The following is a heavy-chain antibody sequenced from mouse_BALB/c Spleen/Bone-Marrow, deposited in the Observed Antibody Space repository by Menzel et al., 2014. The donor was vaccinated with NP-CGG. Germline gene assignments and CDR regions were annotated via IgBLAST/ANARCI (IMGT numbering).Heavy chain of an antibody. V-gene: IGHV1-4*01. Sequence: LEESGAELARPGASVKMSCKASGYTFTTYPMNWVKQRPGQGLEWIAYINPSSGFTNYNQKFKDKATLTADKSSSTAYMQLSSLTSEDSAVYYCTRRAAYYFDYWGQGTALTVSS. D-gene: IGHD3-3*01. CDR3: TRRAAYYFDY. J-gene: IGHJ2*01. CDR1: GYTFTTYP. CDR2: INPSSGFT.